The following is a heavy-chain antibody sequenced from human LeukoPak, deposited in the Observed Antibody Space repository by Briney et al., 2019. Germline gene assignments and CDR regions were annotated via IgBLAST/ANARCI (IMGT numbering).Heavy chain of an antibody. Sequence: PSETLSLTCAVSGYSISSGYYWGWIRQPPGKGLEWIGSIYHSGSTYYNPSLKSRVTISVDTSKNHYSLRLSSVTAADTAIYYCARQVFNYYNNGGYRQPAIDACDIWPQGTMVTVSS. D-gene: IGHD3-22*01. CDR1: GYSISSGYY. J-gene: IGHJ3*02. V-gene: IGHV4-38-2*01. CDR2: IYHSGST. CDR3: ARQVFNYYNNGGYRQPAIDACDI.